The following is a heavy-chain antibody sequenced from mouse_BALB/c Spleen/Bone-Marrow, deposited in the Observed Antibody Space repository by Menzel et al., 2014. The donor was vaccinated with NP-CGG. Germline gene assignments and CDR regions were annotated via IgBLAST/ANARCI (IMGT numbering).Heavy chain of an antibody. J-gene: IGHJ2*01. D-gene: IGHD4-1*01. CDR2: INPDSSMI. Sequence: EVQLQQSGGGLVQPGGSLKLSCAASGFDFSRYWMSWVRPAPGKGLEWIGEINPDSSMINYTPSLKDKFIISRDNAKNTLYLQMSKVRSEDTALYYCARPGTWGYFDYWGQGTTLTVS. CDR1: GFDFSRYW. V-gene: IGHV4-1*02. CDR3: ARPGTWGYFDY.